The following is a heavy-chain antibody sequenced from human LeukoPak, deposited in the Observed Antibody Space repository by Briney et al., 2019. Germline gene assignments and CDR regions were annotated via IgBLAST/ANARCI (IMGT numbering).Heavy chain of an antibody. Sequence: RGSLRLSCAASGFTFNGYGMHWVRQAPGKGLEWVSAISGRDGSTYYADSVKGRLTISRDNSKNTLYLQMNSLRAEDTAVYYCARGVRVSFDIWGQGTMVTVSS. CDR3: ARGVRVSFDI. CDR1: GFTFNGYG. J-gene: IGHJ3*02. CDR2: ISGRDGST. D-gene: IGHD6-13*01. V-gene: IGHV3-23*01.